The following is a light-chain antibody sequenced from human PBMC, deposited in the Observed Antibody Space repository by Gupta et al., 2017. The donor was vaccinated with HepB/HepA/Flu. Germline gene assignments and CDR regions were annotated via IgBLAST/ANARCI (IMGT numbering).Light chain of an antibody. CDR3: HQYGSSPWT. CDR2: DAS. J-gene: IGKJ1*01. Sequence: EIVLTQSPGTLSLSPGERATLPCRASQSVSNSYLAWYQQKPGQAPRLLIYDASSRATGIPDRFSGSGSGTDFTLTISRLEPEDSAVYHCHQYGSSPWTFGQGTRVEI. V-gene: IGKV3-20*01. CDR1: QSVSNSY.